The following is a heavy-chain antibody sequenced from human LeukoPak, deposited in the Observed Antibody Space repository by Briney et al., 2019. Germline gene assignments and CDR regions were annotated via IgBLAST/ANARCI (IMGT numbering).Heavy chain of an antibody. Sequence: SETLSLTCTVSGGSISSSNYYWGWIRQPPGKGLEWIGSISYSGSTYHNPSLKSRVTISVDTSKNQFSLKLSSVTAEDTAVYYCARDGGSSGWYHFDYWGQGTLVTVSS. V-gene: IGHV4-39*07. CDR2: ISYSGST. D-gene: IGHD6-19*01. CDR1: GGSISSSNYY. CDR3: ARDGGSSGWYHFDY. J-gene: IGHJ4*02.